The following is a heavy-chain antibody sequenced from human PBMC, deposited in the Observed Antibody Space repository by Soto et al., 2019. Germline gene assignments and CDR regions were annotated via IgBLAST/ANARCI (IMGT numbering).Heavy chain of an antibody. V-gene: IGHV4-34*01. D-gene: IGHD6-13*01. CDR1: GGSFSGYY. Sequence: SETLSLTCAVYGGSFSGYYWSWIRQPPGKGLEWIGEINHSGSTNYNPSLKSRVTISVDTSKNQFSLKLSSVTVADRAVYYCARAPTRNIAAAGNFDYWGQGTLVTVSS. J-gene: IGHJ4*02. CDR3: ARAPTRNIAAAGNFDY. CDR2: INHSGST.